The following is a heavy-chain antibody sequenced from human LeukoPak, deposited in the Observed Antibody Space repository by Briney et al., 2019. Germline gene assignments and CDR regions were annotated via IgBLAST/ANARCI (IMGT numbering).Heavy chain of an antibody. J-gene: IGHJ4*02. CDR3: AGHNRVPAAFGY. CDR2: IYYSGST. Sequence: SETLSLTCTVSGGSISSSSYYWGWIRQPPGKGLEWIGSIYYSGSTYYNPSLKSRVTISVDTSKNQFSLKLSSVTAADTAVYYCAGHNRVPAAFGYWVQGTLVTVSS. V-gene: IGHV4-39*01. CDR1: GGSISSSSYY. D-gene: IGHD2-2*01.